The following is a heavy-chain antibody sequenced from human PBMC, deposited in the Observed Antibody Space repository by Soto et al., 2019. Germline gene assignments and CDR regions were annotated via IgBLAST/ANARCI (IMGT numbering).Heavy chain of an antibody. CDR3: ALRYFDY. V-gene: IGHV3-30-3*01. CDR2: ISYDGSNK. J-gene: IGHJ4*02. Sequence: GGSLRLSCAASGFTFSSYAMHWVRQAPGKGLEWVAVISYDGSNKYYADSVKGRFTISRDNSKNTLYLQMNSLRAEDTAVYYCALRYFDYWGQGTLVTVSS. CDR1: GFTFSSYA.